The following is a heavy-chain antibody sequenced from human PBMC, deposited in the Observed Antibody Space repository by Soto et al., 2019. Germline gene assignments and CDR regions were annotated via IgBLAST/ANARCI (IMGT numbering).Heavy chain of an antibody. Sequence: SETLSLTCTFSGGSISSSRYYWGWIRQPPGKGLEWIGSIYYIGFTYYNPSLKSRVTISVDTSKNQFSLRLSSVTAADTAVYYCARQSRWLNTVVRGVLWGQGTLVTVSS. CDR2: IYYIGFT. V-gene: IGHV4-39*01. J-gene: IGHJ4*02. D-gene: IGHD3-10*01. CDR1: GGSISSSRYY. CDR3: ARQSRWLNTVVRGVL.